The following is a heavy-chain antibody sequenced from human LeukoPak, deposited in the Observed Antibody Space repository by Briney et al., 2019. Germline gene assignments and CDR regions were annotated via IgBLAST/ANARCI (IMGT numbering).Heavy chain of an antibody. CDR2: IYYSGST. CDR1: GGSISSYY. V-gene: IGHV4-59*01. D-gene: IGHD3-3*01. J-gene: IGHJ3*02. CDR3: ARESDFWSGYYYDAFDI. Sequence: SETLSLTCTVSGGSISSYYWSWIRQPPGKGLEWIGYIYYSGSTNYNPSLKSRVTISVDTSKNQFSLKPSSVTAADTAVYYCARESDFWSGYYYDAFDIWGQGTMVTVSS.